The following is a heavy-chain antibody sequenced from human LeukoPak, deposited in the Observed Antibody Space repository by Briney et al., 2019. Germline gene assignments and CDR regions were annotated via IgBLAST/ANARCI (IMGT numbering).Heavy chain of an antibody. D-gene: IGHD3-10*01. Sequence: SETLSLTCTVSGGSISSSSYYRGWIRQPPGKGLEWIGSIYYSGSTYYNPSLKSRVTISADTSKNQFSLKLSSVTAADTAVYYCARHYGSGSYHPYFDYWGQGTLVTVSS. CDR2: IYYSGST. V-gene: IGHV4-39*01. CDR3: ARHYGSGSYHPYFDY. J-gene: IGHJ4*02. CDR1: GGSISSSSYY.